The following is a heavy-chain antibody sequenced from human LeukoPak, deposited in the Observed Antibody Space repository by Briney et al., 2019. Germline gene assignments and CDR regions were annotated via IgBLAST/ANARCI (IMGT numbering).Heavy chain of an antibody. V-gene: IGHV1-18*01. CDR1: GYSFTSYG. CDR2: ISGYNGDT. Sequence: ASVKVSCKASGYSFTSYGVSWVRQAPGQGLEWLGWISGYNGDTDYLQKVQGRVTLTIDTSTSTAYMELRSLRSDDTAVYYCARDRGWGRNYYSPVDSWGQRTLVTVSS. J-gene: IGHJ4*02. CDR3: ARDRGWGRNYYSPVDS. D-gene: IGHD3-16*01.